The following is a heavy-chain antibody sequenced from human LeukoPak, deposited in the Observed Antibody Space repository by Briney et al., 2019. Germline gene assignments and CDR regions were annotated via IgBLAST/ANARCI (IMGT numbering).Heavy chain of an antibody. D-gene: IGHD1-26*01. CDR2: ISGSGGST. CDR1: GITISSYA. J-gene: IGHJ4*02. Sequence: GALRLSCAASGITISSYAMNWVRQAPGEGLEWVSGISGSGGSTYYADSVKGRFTISRDNSKDTLYLQMNSLRAEDTAVYYCAKDRSAARVGATPTYYFDYWGQGTLVTVSS. V-gene: IGHV3-23*01. CDR3: AKDRSAARVGATPTYYFDY.